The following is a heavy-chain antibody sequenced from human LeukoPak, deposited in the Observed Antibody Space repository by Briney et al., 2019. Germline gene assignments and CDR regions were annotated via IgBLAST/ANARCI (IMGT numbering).Heavy chain of an antibody. Sequence: PGGSLRLSCAASGFTFSSYWMSWVRQALGKGLEWVANIKQDGSEKYYVDSVKGRFTISRDNAKNSLYLQMNSLRAEDTAVYYCAREADIVVVPAPFDIWGQGTMVTVSS. V-gene: IGHV3-7*01. D-gene: IGHD2-2*01. CDR2: IKQDGSEK. J-gene: IGHJ3*02. CDR3: AREADIVVVPAPFDI. CDR1: GFTFSSYW.